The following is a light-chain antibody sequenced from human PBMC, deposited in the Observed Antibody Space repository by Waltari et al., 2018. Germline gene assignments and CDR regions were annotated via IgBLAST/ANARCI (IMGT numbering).Light chain of an antibody. V-gene: IGKV3-20*01. CDR1: QRLTKNY. CDR2: GAS. Sequence: VLTQSPGTLSLSPGERATLSCRASQRLTKNYLAWYQQKPGQAPRLLIYGASSRAAGIPDRFSGSGSGTDFTLTISRLEPYDFAVYYCQQYGSSIMYTFGQGTKLEIK. CDR3: QQYGSSIMYT. J-gene: IGKJ2*01.